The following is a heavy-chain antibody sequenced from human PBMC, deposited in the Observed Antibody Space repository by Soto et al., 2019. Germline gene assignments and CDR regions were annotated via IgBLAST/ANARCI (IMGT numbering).Heavy chain of an antibody. CDR2: IIPIFGTA. CDR3: ARSITGTVSYYYGMDV. CDR1: GGTFSSYA. Sequence: QVQLVQSGAEVKKPGSSVKVSCKASGGTFSSYAISWVRQAPGQGLEWMGGIIPIFGTANYAQKFQGRVTITADESPSKAYMELSSLRSEDTAVYYCARSITGTVSYYYGMDVWGQGTTVTVSS. J-gene: IGHJ6*02. V-gene: IGHV1-69*12. D-gene: IGHD1-20*01.